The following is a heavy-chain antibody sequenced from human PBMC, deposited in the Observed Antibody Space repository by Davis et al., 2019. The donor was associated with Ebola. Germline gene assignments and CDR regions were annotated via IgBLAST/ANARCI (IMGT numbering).Heavy chain of an antibody. V-gene: IGHV5-51*01. Sequence: GESLKIPCKGSGYSFASYWIGWVRQMPGKGLEWMGLIYPGDSDTRYSPSFQGQVTISADKSISTAYLQWSSLKASDTAMYYCSRGGSYLGFGYWGQGTLVTVSS. D-gene: IGHD1-26*01. CDR1: GYSFASYW. J-gene: IGHJ4*02. CDR3: SRGGSYLGFGY. CDR2: IYPGDSDT.